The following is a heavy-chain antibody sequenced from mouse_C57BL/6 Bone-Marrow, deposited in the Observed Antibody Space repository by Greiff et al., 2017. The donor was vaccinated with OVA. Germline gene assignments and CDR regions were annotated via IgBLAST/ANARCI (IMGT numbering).Heavy chain of an antibody. V-gene: IGHV5-4*01. CDR1: GFTFSSYA. CDR2: ISDGGSYT. D-gene: IGHD1-1*01. J-gene: IGHJ2*01. Sequence: EVKVVESGGGLVKPGGSLKLSCAASGFTFSSYAMSWVRQTPEKRLEWVATISDGGSYTYYPDNVKGRFTISRDNAKNNLYLQMSPLKSEDTAMYYCARDSVVATDYWGQGTTLTVSS. CDR3: ARDSVVATDY.